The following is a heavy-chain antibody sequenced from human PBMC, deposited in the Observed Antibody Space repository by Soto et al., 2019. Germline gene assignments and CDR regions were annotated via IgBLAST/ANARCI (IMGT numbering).Heavy chain of an antibody. J-gene: IGHJ4*02. CDR3: ARAQYDDISAYFDY. D-gene: IGHD3-22*01. Sequence: SETLSLTCTVSGGSISSYYWSWIRQPPGQGLEWIGYIYYSGSTNYDPSLKSRVTISVDTSKNQFSLKLSSVTAADTAVYYCARAQYDDISAYFDYWGQGTLVTVSS. CDR2: IYYSGST. V-gene: IGHV4-59*01. CDR1: GGSISSYY.